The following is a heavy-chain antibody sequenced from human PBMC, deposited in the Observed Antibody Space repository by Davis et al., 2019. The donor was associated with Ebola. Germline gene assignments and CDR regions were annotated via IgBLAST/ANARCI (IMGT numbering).Heavy chain of an antibody. J-gene: IGHJ3*02. Sequence: SETLSLTCTVSGGSISSYYWSWIRQPPGKGLELIGYIDYSGSTNYNPSLKSRVTISVDTSKNQFSLNLSSVTAADTAVYYCARGGVSGGFDIWGQGTMVTVSS. D-gene: IGHD5/OR15-5a*01. CDR2: IDYSGST. CDR1: GGSISSYY. CDR3: ARGGVSGGFDI. V-gene: IGHV4-59*08.